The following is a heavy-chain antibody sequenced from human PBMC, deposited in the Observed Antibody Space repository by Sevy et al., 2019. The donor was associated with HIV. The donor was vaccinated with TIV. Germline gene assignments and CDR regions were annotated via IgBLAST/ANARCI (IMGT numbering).Heavy chain of an antibody. Sequence: SETLSLTCDVSGYSISSGYVWGWIRQPPGGGLEWIGSVYHSGRPYYNPSLKSRVTISRDTSKNQFSMSLTSVTAADTAVYYCARAPSTNYFDDWGQRTLVTVSS. CDR2: VYHSGRP. J-gene: IGHJ4*02. CDR3: ARAPSTNYFDD. V-gene: IGHV4-38-2*01. CDR1: GYSISSGYV.